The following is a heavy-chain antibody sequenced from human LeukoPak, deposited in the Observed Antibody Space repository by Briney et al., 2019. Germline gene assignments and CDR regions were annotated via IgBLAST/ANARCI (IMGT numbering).Heavy chain of an antibody. D-gene: IGHD5-12*01. Sequence: GGSLRLSCAASGFTFSSYWMHWVRRAPGKGLVWVSRIDTDGSSTIYADSVKGRFTISRDNAKNTLYLQMNSLRAEDTAVYYCTRGYVGIDYWGQGTLVTVSS. CDR2: IDTDGSST. V-gene: IGHV3-74*01. J-gene: IGHJ4*02. CDR3: TRGYVGIDY. CDR1: GFTFSSYW.